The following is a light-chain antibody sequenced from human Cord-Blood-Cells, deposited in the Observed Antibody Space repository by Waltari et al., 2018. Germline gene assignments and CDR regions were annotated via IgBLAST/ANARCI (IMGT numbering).Light chain of an antibody. J-gene: IGLJ2*01. CDR2: KDR. Sequence: SYELTQPPSVSVSPGQTARITCSGDALPKQYAYWYQQKPGQAPVLVIYKDRERPSGIPERFSGSSSGTTVTLTISGVQAEDEADYYCQSADSSGTVVFGGGTKLIVL. V-gene: IGLV3-25*03. CDR3: QSADSSGTVV. CDR1: ALPKQY.